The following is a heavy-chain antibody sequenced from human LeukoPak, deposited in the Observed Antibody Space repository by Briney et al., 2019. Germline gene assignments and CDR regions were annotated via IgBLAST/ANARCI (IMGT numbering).Heavy chain of an antibody. CDR1: GASISSNCW. J-gene: IGHJ4*02. Sequence: PSGTLSLTCAVSGASISSNCWWIWVRQPPGKGLEWIGEAYHSGITNYNPSLKSRVTMSVDKSKNQFSLSLSSVTAADTAVYHCARGLYSSDAYWGQGILVTVS. CDR2: AYHSGIT. CDR3: ARGLYSSDAY. V-gene: IGHV4-4*02. D-gene: IGHD6-19*01.